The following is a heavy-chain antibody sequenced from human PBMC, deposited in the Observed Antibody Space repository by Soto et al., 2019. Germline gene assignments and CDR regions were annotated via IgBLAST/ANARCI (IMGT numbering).Heavy chain of an antibody. J-gene: IGHJ6*02. CDR3: ARDEGPGQLGPNYYYYYGMDV. Sequence: QVQLVQSGAEVKKPGASVKVSCKASGYTFTSYGISWVRQAPGQGVEWMGWISAYNGNTNYAQKLQGRVTMTTDTYTRKAYMEMRSVRSDDTAVYYCARDEGPGQLGPNYYYYYGMDVWGQGTTVTVSS. CDR2: ISAYNGNT. D-gene: IGHD6-13*01. V-gene: IGHV1-18*01. CDR1: GYTFTSYG.